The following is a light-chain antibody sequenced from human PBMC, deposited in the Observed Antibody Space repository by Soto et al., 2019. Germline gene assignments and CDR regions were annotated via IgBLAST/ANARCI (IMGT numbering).Light chain of an antibody. CDR2: KAS. V-gene: IGKV1-5*03. Sequence: DIQMTQSPSTLSASEGERVILTCPASQSISIWLAWYQQRPGKAPKLLIYKASTLQSGIPSRFSGSGSGTEFTLTISSLQPDDFATYYCQQYTSYPWTFGQGTRVEIK. CDR1: QSISIW. CDR3: QQYTSYPWT. J-gene: IGKJ1*01.